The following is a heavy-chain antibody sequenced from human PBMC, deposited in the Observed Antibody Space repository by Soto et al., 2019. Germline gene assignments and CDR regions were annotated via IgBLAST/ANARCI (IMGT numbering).Heavy chain of an antibody. V-gene: IGHV3-11*01. CDR1: GFTFSDYY. J-gene: IGHJ4*02. CDR2: ISGGGSTK. D-gene: IGHD2-21*02. CDR3: ARDEYCGPDCYSGNFDY. Sequence: PGGSLRLSCAASGFTFSDYYMTWIRQAPGKGLEWVSYISGGGSTKYYTDAVKGRFTISRDNAKTSVFLQMNSLRADDTAVYYCARDEYCGPDCYSGNFDYWGQGALVTVSS.